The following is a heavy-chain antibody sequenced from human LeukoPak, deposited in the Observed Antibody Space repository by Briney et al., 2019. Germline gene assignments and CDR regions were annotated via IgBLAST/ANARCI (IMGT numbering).Heavy chain of an antibody. CDR3: ARHVGITMNR. V-gene: IGHV5-10-1*01. CDR2: IDPSDSYT. CDR1: GYSFASYW. J-gene: IGHJ4*02. D-gene: IGHD3-22*01. Sequence: GESLKISCKGSGYSFASYWISWVRQMPGKGLEWMGRIDPSDSYTNYSPSFQGHVTISADKSISTAYLQWSSLKASDTAMYYCARHVGITMNRWGQGTLVTVSS.